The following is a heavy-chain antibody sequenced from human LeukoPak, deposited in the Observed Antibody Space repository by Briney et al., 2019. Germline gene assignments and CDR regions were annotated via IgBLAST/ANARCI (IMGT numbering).Heavy chain of an antibody. J-gene: IGHJ4*02. Sequence: GGSLRLSCAASGFTFTNYAMTWVRQAPGKGLEWVSSINTSGGNTYYADSVKGRFTISRDNSKNTLYLQMNSLTAEDSGVYFCASDLIYWGQGTLVTVSS. V-gene: IGHV3-23*01. CDR2: INTSGGNT. CDR1: GFTFTNYA. CDR3: ASDLIY.